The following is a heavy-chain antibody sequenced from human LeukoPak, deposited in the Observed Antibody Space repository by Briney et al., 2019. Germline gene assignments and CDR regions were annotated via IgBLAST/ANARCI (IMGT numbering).Heavy chain of an antibody. Sequence: GGSLRLSCAASGFTFSSYAMSGVRRAPGKGLEWVSGISASGGSTYYADSVKGRFTISRDNSKNTLYLQVNSLRAEDTAVYYCAKVRDYYYYGMDVWGQGTTVTVSS. CDR3: AKVRDYYYYGMDV. CDR2: ISASGGST. J-gene: IGHJ6*02. V-gene: IGHV3-23*01. CDR1: GFTFSSYA. D-gene: IGHD3-10*01.